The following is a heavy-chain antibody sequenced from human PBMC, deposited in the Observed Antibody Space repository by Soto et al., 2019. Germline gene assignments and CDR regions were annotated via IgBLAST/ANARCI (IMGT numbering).Heavy chain of an antibody. CDR1: GGSISSGGYS. V-gene: IGHV4-30-2*01. D-gene: IGHD1-26*01. Sequence: SETLSLTCAVSGGSISSGGYSWSWIRQPPGKGLEWIGYIYHSGSTYYNPSLKSRVTISVDRSKNQFSLKLSSVTAADTAVYYCARVVVGATTYVSDWFDPWGQGTLVTVSS. CDR3: ARVVVGATTYVSDWFDP. J-gene: IGHJ5*02. CDR2: IYHSGST.